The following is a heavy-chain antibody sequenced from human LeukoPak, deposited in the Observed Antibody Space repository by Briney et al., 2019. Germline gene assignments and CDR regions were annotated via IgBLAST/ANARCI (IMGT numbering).Heavy chain of an antibody. V-gene: IGHV1-58*02. CDR2: IVVGSGNT. J-gene: IGHJ3*02. Sequence: SVKVSCKASGFTFTSSAMQWVRQARGQRLEWIGCIVVGSGNTNYAQKFQERVTITRDMSTSTAYMELSSLRSEDTAVYYCAADSQYDFWSGPMTENAFDIWGQGTMVTVSS. CDR3: AADSQYDFWSGPMTENAFDI. D-gene: IGHD3-3*01. CDR1: GFTFTSSA.